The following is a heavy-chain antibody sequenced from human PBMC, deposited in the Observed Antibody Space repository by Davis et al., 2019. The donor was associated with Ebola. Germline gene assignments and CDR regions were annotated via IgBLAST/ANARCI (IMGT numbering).Heavy chain of an antibody. J-gene: IGHJ5*02. Sequence: PGGSLRLSCEASGIPFSEYYMSWIRQLPGKGLERISLISSDSDFTKYGDAVKGRFTISRDNAKRSLFLQMNNLRAEDTAIYYCATHRYPWGQGSLVTVSS. CDR1: GIPFSEYY. D-gene: IGHD2-2*01. CDR3: ATHRYP. V-gene: IGHV3-11*06. CDR2: ISSDSDFT.